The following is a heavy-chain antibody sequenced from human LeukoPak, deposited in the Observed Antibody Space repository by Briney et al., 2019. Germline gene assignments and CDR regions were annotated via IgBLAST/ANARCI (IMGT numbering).Heavy chain of an antibody. J-gene: IGHJ4*02. V-gene: IGHV3-30-3*01. CDR3: AREMTNFDY. Sequence: GRSLRLSCAASGFTFSSYAMHWVRQAPGKGLEWVAVISYDGSNKYYADSVKGRFTISRDNSKNTLYLQMNSLRAEDTAVYYCAREMTNFDYWGQGTLVTVSS. CDR1: GFTFSSYA. CDR2: ISYDGSNK.